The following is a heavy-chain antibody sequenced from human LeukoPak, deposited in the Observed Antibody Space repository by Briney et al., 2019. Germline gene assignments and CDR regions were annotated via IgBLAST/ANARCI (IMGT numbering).Heavy chain of an antibody. CDR2: ISGDGSVT. D-gene: IGHD6-6*01. V-gene: IGHV3-74*01. J-gene: IGHJ4*01. CDR3: ARYSSSSGGASYYLDY. Sequence: GGSLRLSCTASGFTPRNYWMHWVRQVPGKRLVWVSRISGDGSVTNYADSVQGRFTISRDNAKNMVYLQINTLRGEDTGVYYCARYSSSSGGASYYLDYWGHGTLVTVSS. CDR1: GFTPRNYW.